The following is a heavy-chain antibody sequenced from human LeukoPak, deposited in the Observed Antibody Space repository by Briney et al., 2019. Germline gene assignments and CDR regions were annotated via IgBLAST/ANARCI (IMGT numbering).Heavy chain of an antibody. D-gene: IGHD2-15*01. CDR1: GNTSTSEG. CDR2: ISAYNGNT. Sequence: DALRDSCQHSGNTSTSEGIYRAREAPAQGLEWMGWISAYNGNTNYAQKLQGRVTMTTDTSTSTAYMELRSLRSDGTAVYYCARDGYCSGGSCYSYYYYGMDVWGQGTTVTVSS. CDR3: ARDGYCSGGSCYSYYYYGMDV. V-gene: IGHV1-18*01. J-gene: IGHJ6*02.